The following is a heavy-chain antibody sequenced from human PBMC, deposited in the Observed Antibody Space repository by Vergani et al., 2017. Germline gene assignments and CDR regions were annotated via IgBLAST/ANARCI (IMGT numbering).Heavy chain of an antibody. D-gene: IGHD3-22*01. CDR3: AKGYYDSSGYYRGDAFDI. J-gene: IGHJ3*02. CDR2: INPNSGGT. Sequence: QVQLVQSGAEVKKPGASVKVSCKASGYTFTGYYMHWVRQAPGQGLEWMGWINPNSGGTNYAQKFQGRVTMTRDTSISTAYMELSRLRSDDTAVYYCAKGYYDSSGYYRGDAFDIWGQGTMVTVSS. V-gene: IGHV1-2*02. CDR1: GYTFTGYY.